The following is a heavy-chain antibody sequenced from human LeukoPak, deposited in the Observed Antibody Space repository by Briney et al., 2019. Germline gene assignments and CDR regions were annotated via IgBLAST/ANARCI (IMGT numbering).Heavy chain of an antibody. Sequence: SETLSLTCTVSGGSISSYYWSWIRQPPGKGLEWIGYIYYSGSTNYNPSLKSRVTISVDTSKNQFSLKLSSVTAADTAVYYCARPHYYDSSGPNLDAFDIWGQGTMVTVSS. D-gene: IGHD3-22*01. CDR2: IYYSGST. V-gene: IGHV4-59*08. CDR3: ARPHYYDSSGPNLDAFDI. J-gene: IGHJ3*02. CDR1: GGSISSYY.